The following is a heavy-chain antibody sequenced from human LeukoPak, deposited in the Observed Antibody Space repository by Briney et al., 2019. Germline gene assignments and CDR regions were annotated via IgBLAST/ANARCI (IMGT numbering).Heavy chain of an antibody. CDR3: ARDYGGNSQGTLDY. Sequence: SETLSLTCTVSGGSISTYFWNWIRQPAGKGLEWIGRIYSTGSTTYNPSLESRVTMSVDTSKNQFSLKVTSVTAADTAIYYCARDYGGNSQGTLDYWGQGTLVTVSS. D-gene: IGHD4-23*01. CDR1: GGSISTYF. CDR2: IYSTGST. V-gene: IGHV4-4*07. J-gene: IGHJ4*02.